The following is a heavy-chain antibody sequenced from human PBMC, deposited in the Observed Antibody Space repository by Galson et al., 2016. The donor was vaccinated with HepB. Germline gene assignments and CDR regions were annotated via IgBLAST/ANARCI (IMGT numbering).Heavy chain of an antibody. CDR3: ARDIGEYYGR. V-gene: IGHV1-8*01. CDR1: GYTFTXXX. Sequence: SVKVSCKASGYTFTXXXINXXXQAXXXGLXXMGXXXPNXXXTGXXQKXXGRVTMTRNISISTAXLELNSLRSEDTAXYYCARDIGEYYGRWGQGTLVTVSS. CDR2: XXPNXXXT. D-gene: IGHD4-17*01. J-gene: IGHJ4*02.